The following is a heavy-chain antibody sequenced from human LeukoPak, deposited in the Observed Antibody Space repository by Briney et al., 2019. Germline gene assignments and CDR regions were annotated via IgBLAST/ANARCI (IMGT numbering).Heavy chain of an antibody. CDR2: IKTTSDGGPT. CDR3: TTNDAFDI. J-gene: IGHJ3*02. V-gene: IGHV3-15*01. CDR1: GFKFSDHY. Sequence: PGGSLRLSCAASGFKFSDHYIDWVRQAPGKGLEWVAQIKTTSDGGPTDYAAPVKGRFTISRDDSENMLYLQMNSLKTEDTAVYYCTTNDAFDIWGQGTMVIVSS.